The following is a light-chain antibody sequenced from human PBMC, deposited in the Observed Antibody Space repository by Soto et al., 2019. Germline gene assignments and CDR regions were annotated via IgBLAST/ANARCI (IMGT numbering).Light chain of an antibody. V-gene: IGKV3-15*01. CDR3: QQYNTWPLT. Sequence: EIVMTQSPATLSVSPGERATLSCRASQSISSNLAWSQQKPGQAPRRLLYGASTRATGIPATFRGSGSGTEFTLTISSLQSEDFAVYYCQQYNTWPLTFGGGTKVEIK. J-gene: IGKJ4*01. CDR1: QSISSN. CDR2: GAS.